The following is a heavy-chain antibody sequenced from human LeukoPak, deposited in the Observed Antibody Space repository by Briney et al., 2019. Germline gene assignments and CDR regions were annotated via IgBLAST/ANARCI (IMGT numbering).Heavy chain of an antibody. V-gene: IGHV1-18*01. D-gene: IGHD2-15*01. CDR2: ISAYNGNT. CDR1: GYRFTSYG. J-gene: IGHJ5*02. Sequence: ASVKVSCKASGYRFTSYGITWVRQAPGQGLEWMGWISAYNGNTNYAQKLQGRVTLTTDTSPSTAYMQLGSLRSDDTAAYYCVREGYCSGGTCYSTMNWFDPWGQGTLVTVSS. CDR3: VREGYCSGGTCYSTMNWFDP.